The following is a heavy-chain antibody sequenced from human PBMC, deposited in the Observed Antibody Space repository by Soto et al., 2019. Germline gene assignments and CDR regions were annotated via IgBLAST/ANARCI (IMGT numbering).Heavy chain of an antibody. CDR2: IKSKTDGGTT. CDR3: TTTHYDFWSGYHHPYGMDV. J-gene: IGHJ6*02. D-gene: IGHD3-3*01. CDR1: GFTFSNAW. Sequence: PGGSLRLSCAASGFTFSNAWMSWVRQAPGKGLEWVGRIKSKTDGGTTDYAAPVKGRFTISRDDSKNTLYLQMNSLKTEDTAVYYCTTTHYDFWSGYHHPYGMDVWGQGTTVTVSS. V-gene: IGHV3-15*01.